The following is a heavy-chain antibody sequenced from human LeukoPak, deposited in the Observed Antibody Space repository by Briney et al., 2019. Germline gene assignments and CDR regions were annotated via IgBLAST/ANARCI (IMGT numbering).Heavy chain of an antibody. V-gene: IGHV4-61*02. CDR2: IYASGNT. D-gene: IGHD6-13*01. CDR3: ARGRGSSWYYFDS. J-gene: IGHJ4*02. Sequence: SQTLSLTCTVSGGSISSGSYYWSWIRQPAGKGLEWIGRIYASGNTNYNPPLKGRVTMTIETSKNQFSLNLSSVTAADTAVYYCARGRGSSWYYFDSWGQGTLVTISS. CDR1: GGSISSGSYY.